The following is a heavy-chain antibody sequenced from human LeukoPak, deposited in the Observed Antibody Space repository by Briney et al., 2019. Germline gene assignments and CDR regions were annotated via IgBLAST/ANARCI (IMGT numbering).Heavy chain of an antibody. Sequence: GGSLRLSCAASGFTFSSYGMHWVRQAPGKGLEWVAVISYDGSNTYYADSVKGRFTISRDNAENSLYLQMNSLRAEDTAIYYCARVTFNYFDYWGQGTLVTVSS. CDR2: ISYDGSNT. CDR1: GFTFSSYG. CDR3: ARVTFNYFDY. V-gene: IGHV3-30*03. D-gene: IGHD3-16*01. J-gene: IGHJ4*02.